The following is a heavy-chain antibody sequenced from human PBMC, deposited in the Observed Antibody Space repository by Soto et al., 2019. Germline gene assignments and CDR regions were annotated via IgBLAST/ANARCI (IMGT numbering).Heavy chain of an antibody. CDR1: GFTFSSYA. D-gene: IGHD5-12*01. J-gene: IGHJ4*02. Sequence: QVQLVESGGGVVQPGRSLRLSCAASGFTFSSYAMHWVRQAPGKGLEWVAVISYDGRNKYYADSVKGRFTISRDNSKNTLYLQMNSLRAEDTAVYYCAREMATTKDYDYWGQGTLVTVSS. V-gene: IGHV3-30-3*01. CDR3: AREMATTKDYDY. CDR2: ISYDGRNK.